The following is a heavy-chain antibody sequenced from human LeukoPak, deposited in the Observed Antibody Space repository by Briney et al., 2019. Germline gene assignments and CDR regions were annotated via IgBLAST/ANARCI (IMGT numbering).Heavy chain of an antibody. CDR1: GDSISSSY. V-gene: IGHV4-59*12. CDR2: IYYSGST. D-gene: IGHD6-13*01. Sequence: SETLSLTCTVSGDSISSSYWSWIRQPPGKGLEWIGYIYYSGSTYYNPSLKSRVTISVDTSKSQFSLKLSSVTAADTAVYYCARDVAAAGSSDWFDPWGQGTLVTVSS. CDR3: ARDVAAAGSSDWFDP. J-gene: IGHJ5*02.